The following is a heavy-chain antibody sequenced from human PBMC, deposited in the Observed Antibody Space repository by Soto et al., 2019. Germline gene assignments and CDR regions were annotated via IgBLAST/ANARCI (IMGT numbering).Heavy chain of an antibody. CDR3: ARHQVGYRVTDY. CDR2: ISGSGGRT. CDR1: GFTFNAYA. J-gene: IGHJ4*02. Sequence: GGSLRLSCAGSGFTFNAYAVGWVRQAPGKGLEWVSAISGSGGRTYYADSVKGRFTISRDNAKNSLYLQMNSLRAEDTAVYYCARHQVGYRVTDYWGQGTLVTVSS. D-gene: IGHD1-26*01. V-gene: IGHV3-23*01.